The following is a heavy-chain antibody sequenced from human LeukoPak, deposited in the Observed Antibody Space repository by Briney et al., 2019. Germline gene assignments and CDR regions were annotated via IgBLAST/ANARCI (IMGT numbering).Heavy chain of an antibody. J-gene: IGHJ4*02. CDR2: INWNSGSI. CDR3: AKDAPVIKTQYYFDY. Sequence: GGSLRLSCAASGFTFDDYAMHWVRQAPGKGLEWVAGINWNSGSIGYADSVKGRFTVSRDNAKNSLYLQLNSLRTEDTAVYYCAKDAPVIKTQYYFDYWGQGTLVTVSS. CDR1: GFTFDDYA. V-gene: IGHV3-9*01. D-gene: IGHD4-23*01.